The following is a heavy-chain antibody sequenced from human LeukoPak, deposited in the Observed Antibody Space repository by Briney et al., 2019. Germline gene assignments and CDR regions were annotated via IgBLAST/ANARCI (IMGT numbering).Heavy chain of an antibody. J-gene: IGHJ6*02. CDR2: INPSGGST. V-gene: IGHV1-46*01. CDR1: GYTLTSYY. D-gene: IGHD3-10*01. CDR3: ARAPRVVRGVILSYGMDV. Sequence: ASVKVSCKASGYTLTSYYTRWVRQAPGQGLEWMGIINPSGGSTSYAQKFQGRVTMTRDTSTSTVYMELSSLRSEDTAAYYCARAPRVVRGVILSYGMDVWGQGTTVTVSS.